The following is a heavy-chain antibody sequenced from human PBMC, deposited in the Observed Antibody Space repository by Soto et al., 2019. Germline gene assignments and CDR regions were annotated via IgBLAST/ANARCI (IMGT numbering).Heavy chain of an antibody. Sequence: GGSLRLSCAASGFTFSSYAMSWVRQAPGKGLEWVSAISGSGGSTYYADSVKGRFTISRDNSKNTLYLQMNSLRAEDTAVYYCAKLWGYDILTGYPYFDYWGQGTLVTVSS. CDR3: AKLWGYDILTGYPYFDY. CDR2: ISGSGGST. J-gene: IGHJ4*02. CDR1: GFTFSSYA. V-gene: IGHV3-23*01. D-gene: IGHD3-9*01.